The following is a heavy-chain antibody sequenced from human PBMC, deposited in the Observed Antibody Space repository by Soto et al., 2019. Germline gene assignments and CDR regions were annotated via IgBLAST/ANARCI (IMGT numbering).Heavy chain of an antibody. CDR2: IYYSGST. J-gene: IGHJ6*02. V-gene: IGHV4-61*05. CDR1: GGSISSSSFH. D-gene: IGHD2-2*02. CDR3: ASVTRTCISTSCYRYYYGMDV. Sequence: PSETLSLTCTVSGGSISSSSFHWGWIRQPPGKGMEWIGYIYYSGSTNYNPSLKSRVTISVDTSKNQFSLKLSPVTAADTAVYYCASVTRTCISTSCYRYYYGMDVWGQGTTVTVSS.